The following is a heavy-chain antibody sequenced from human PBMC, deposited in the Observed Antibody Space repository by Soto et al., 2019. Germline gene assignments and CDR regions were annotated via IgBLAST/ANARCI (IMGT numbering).Heavy chain of an antibody. D-gene: IGHD4-17*01. CDR1: GFTFSSYA. J-gene: IGHJ2*01. CDR3: ARVGGTVTHYWYFDL. V-gene: IGHV3-30-3*01. CDR2: ISYDGGNK. Sequence: QVQLVESGGGVVQPGRSLRLSCAASGFTFSSYAMHWVRQAPGKGRGGVAVISYDGGNKYYADSVKGRFTISRDNSKNTLYLQMNSLRAEDTAVYYCARVGGTVTHYWYFDLWGRGTLVTVSS.